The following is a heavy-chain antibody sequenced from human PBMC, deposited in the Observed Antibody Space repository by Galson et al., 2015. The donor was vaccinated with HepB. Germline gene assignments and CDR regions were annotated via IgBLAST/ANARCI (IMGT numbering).Heavy chain of an antibody. J-gene: IGHJ5*02. CDR2: IIPIFGIA. CDR3: ARSLRECYGSGTEHPRFDP. CDR1: GGTFSSYA. Sequence: SVKVSCKASGGTFSSYAISWVRQAPGQGLEWMGGIIPIFGIANYAQKFQGRVTITADESTSTAYMELSSLRSEDTAVYYCARSLRECYGSGTEHPRFDPWGQGTLVTVSS. D-gene: IGHD3-10*01. V-gene: IGHV1-69*13.